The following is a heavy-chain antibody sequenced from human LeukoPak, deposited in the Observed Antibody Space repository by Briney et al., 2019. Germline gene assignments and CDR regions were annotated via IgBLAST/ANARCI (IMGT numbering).Heavy chain of an antibody. CDR2: ISIAGGST. CDR3: AKGSLAVAGIDY. CDR1: GFTFSSYA. V-gene: IGHV3-23*01. D-gene: IGHD6-19*01. J-gene: IGHJ4*02. Sequence: GGSLRLSCGASGFTFSSYAMSWVRQAPGKGLEWVSSISIAGGSTYHADSVKGRFTISRDNSKNTLYLQMNGLRAEDTAVYYCAKGSLAVAGIDYWGQGTLVTVSS.